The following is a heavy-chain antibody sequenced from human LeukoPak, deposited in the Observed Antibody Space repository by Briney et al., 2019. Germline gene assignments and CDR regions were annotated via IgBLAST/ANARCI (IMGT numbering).Heavy chain of an antibody. V-gene: IGHV3-9*01. D-gene: IGHD3-10*01. Sequence: PGGSLRLSCAASGFTFDDYAMHWVRQAPGKGLEWVSGISWNSGSIGYADSVKGRFTISRDNAKNSLYPQMNSLRAEDTALYYCAKDLSYGSGEYYGMDVWGQGTTVTVSS. CDR2: ISWNSGSI. J-gene: IGHJ6*02. CDR1: GFTFDDYA. CDR3: AKDLSYGSGEYYGMDV.